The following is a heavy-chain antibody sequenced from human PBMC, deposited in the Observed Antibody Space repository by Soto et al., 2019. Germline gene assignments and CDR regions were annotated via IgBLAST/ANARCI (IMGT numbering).Heavy chain of an antibody. V-gene: IGHV1-8*01. CDR3: ARALLKRYCISTSCTHYYYYGMDV. CDR1: GYTFTSYD. CDR2: MNPNSGNT. J-gene: IGHJ6*02. D-gene: IGHD2-2*01. Sequence: ASVKVSCKASGYTFTSYDINWVRQATGQGLEWMGWMNPNSGNTGYAQKFQGRVTMTRNTSISTAYMELSSLRSEDAAVYYCARALLKRYCISTSCTHYYYYGMDVWG.